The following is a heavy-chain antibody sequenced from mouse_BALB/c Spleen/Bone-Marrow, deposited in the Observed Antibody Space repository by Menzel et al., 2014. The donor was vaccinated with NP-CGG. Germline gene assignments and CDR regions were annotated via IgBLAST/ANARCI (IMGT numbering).Heavy chain of an antibody. J-gene: IGHJ4*01. CDR1: GFSLTGYG. CDR3: ARTLGHYAMDY. CDR2: IWGDGST. Sequence: VQLVESGPGLVAPSQSLSITCTVSGFSLTGYGVNWVRQPPGKGLEWLGMIWGDGSTDYNSALKSRLCTSKNNSKSQVFLKMNSLQTDDTARYYCARTLGHYAMDYWGQGTSVTVSS. D-gene: IGHD4-1*01. V-gene: IGHV2-6-7*01.